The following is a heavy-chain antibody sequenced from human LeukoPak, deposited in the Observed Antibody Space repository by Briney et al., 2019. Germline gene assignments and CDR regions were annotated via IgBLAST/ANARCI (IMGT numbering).Heavy chain of an antibody. CDR2: IYHSGST. J-gene: IGHJ6*02. CDR3: ARGRCSSTSCRSFYYYGMDV. Sequence: PSQTLSLTCAVSGGSISSGGYSWSWIRQPPGQGLEWIGYIYHSGSTYYNPSLKSRVTISVDRSKDQFSLKLSSVTAADTAVYYCARGRCSSTSCRSFYYYGMDVWGQGTTVTVSS. CDR1: GGSISSGGYS. V-gene: IGHV4-30-2*01. D-gene: IGHD2-2*01.